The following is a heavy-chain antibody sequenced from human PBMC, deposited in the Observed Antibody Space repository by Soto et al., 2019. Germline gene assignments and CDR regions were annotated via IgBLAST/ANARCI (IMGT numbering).Heavy chain of an antibody. CDR3: ARDPAWSGYPLVNRYYYYGMDV. J-gene: IGHJ6*02. D-gene: IGHD3-3*01. Sequence: GGSLRLSCAASGFTFSSYAMHWVRQAPGKGLEWVAVISYDGSNKYYADSVKGRFTISRDNSKNTLYLQMNSLRAEDTAVYYCARDPAWSGYPLVNRYYYYGMDVWGQGTTVTVSS. V-gene: IGHV3-30-3*01. CDR1: GFTFSSYA. CDR2: ISYDGSNK.